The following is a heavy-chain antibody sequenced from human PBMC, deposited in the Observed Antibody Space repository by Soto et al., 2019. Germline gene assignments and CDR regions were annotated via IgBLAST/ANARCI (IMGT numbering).Heavy chain of an antibody. CDR1: GDSISSINW. Sequence: QVRLQESGPGLVKPSGTLSLTCDVSGDSISSINWWLWVRQPPGKGLPWIGEVYLTGTTNYNSSLKRRVTMSVDKSQNHCPLNVTSVTAADPAVYYCARSSGFCAISVRDAWGQGALVTVSS. J-gene: IGHJ5*02. CDR2: VYLTGTT. D-gene: IGHD2-2*02. V-gene: IGHV4-4*02. CDR3: ARSSGFCAISVRDA.